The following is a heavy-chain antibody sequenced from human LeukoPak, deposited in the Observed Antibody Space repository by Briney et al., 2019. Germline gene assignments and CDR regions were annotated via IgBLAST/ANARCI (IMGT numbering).Heavy chain of an antibody. Sequence: ASVKVSCKASGYTFTSYYMHWVRQAPGQGLEWMGIINPSGGSTSYAQEFQGRVTMTRDTSTSTVYMELSSLRSEDTAVYYCARVVSSGHFDYWGQGTLVTVSS. CDR1: GYTFTSYY. CDR3: ARVVSSGHFDY. J-gene: IGHJ4*02. V-gene: IGHV1-46*01. D-gene: IGHD6-19*01. CDR2: INPSGGST.